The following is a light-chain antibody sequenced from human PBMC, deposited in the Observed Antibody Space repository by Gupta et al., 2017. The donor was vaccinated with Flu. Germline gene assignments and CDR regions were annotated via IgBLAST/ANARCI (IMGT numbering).Light chain of an antibody. Sequence: GDRVTITCRASQSISSWLAWYQQKPGKAPKLLIYKASSLERGVPSRFSGSGSGTEFTLTISSLQPDDFATYYRQQYNSYSSTFGQGTKVEIK. CDR2: KAS. J-gene: IGKJ1*01. CDR3: QQYNSYSST. V-gene: IGKV1-5*03. CDR1: QSISSW.